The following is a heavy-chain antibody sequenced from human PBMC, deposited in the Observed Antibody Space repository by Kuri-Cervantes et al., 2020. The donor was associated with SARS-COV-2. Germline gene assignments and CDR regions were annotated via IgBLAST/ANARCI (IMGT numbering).Heavy chain of an antibody. J-gene: IGHJ3*02. CDR1: EGTFFSYA. Sequence: SVKVSCKASEGTFFSYAISWVRQAPGQGLEWMGGIAPIFGKTDYAQKFQGRVTITADESTNTVYMELSSLRSEDTAVYYCARVVSALNAFDIWGQGTMVTVSS. D-gene: IGHD2/OR15-2a*01. V-gene: IGHV1-69*13. CDR3: ARVVSALNAFDI. CDR2: IAPIFGKT.